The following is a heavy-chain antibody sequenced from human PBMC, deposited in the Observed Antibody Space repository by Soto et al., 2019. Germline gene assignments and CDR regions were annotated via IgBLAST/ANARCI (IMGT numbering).Heavy chain of an antibody. D-gene: IGHD4-4*01. CDR2: INADNGDT. Sequence: ASVKVSCKTSGYTFTSYAIHWVRQAPGQMLEWMGWINADNGDTKYSQKFSGRVTITRDTSANTAFMELSSLRSEDTAMYYCARELQGLYYFDFWGQGTLVTVSS. CDR1: GYTFTSYA. J-gene: IGHJ4*02. CDR3: ARELQGLYYFDF. V-gene: IGHV1-3*01.